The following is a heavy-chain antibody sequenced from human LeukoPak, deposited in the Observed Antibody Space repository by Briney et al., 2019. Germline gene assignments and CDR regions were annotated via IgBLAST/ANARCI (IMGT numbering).Heavy chain of an antibody. V-gene: IGHV4-39*07. CDR2: IYYNGNT. Sequence: SETLSLTCTVSGGSIGRSSYYWGWIRQPPGRGLEWIGNIYYNGNTNYNPSLKSRVTISIDTSKDHFSLKLSSVTAADTAVYYCARGRIAGATYPDYWGQGILVTVSS. D-gene: IGHD1-26*01. CDR1: GGSIGRSSYY. CDR3: ARGRIAGATYPDY. J-gene: IGHJ4*02.